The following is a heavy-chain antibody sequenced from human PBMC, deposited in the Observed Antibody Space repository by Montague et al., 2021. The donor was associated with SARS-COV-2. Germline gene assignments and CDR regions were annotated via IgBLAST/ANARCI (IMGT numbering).Heavy chain of an antibody. CDR3: ARGSGWMGNAFDI. CDR2: IYYSGCT. J-gene: IGHJ3*02. Sequence: SETLSLTCTVSGGSISSYYWSWIRQPPGKGLEWIGYIYYSGCTNYNPSLKSRVTISVDTSKNQFSLKLSSVTAADTAVYYCARGSGWMGNAFDIWGQGTMVTVSS. D-gene: IGHD6-19*01. V-gene: IGHV4-59*01. CDR1: GGSISSYY.